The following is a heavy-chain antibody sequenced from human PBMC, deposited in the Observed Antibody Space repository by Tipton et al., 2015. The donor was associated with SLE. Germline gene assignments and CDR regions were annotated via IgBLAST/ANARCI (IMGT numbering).Heavy chain of an antibody. CDR2: INHSGST. CDR1: GGSSFSGYQ. J-gene: IGHJ4*02. V-gene: IGHV4-34*01. Sequence: TLSLTCAVYGGSSFSGYQWSWIRQTPGKGLEWIGEINHSGSTNYNPSLKSRVTISLDTSKNEISLKLTSVTAADTAVYYCARRPYVSSGYFFDYWGQGTLVTVSS. D-gene: IGHD3-22*01. CDR3: ARRPYVSSGYFFDY.